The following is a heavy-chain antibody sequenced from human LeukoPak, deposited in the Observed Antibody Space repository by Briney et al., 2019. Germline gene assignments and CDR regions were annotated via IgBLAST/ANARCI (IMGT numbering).Heavy chain of an antibody. D-gene: IGHD3-9*01. V-gene: IGHV3-21*01. Sequence: GGSLRLSCAASGFTFSSYSINWVRQAPGKGLEWVSSISSSSSYIYYADSVKGRFTISRDNAKNSLYLQMNSLRAEDTAVYYCARDSYYDILTGYLRYFDYWGQGTLVTVSS. CDR3: ARDSYYDILTGYLRYFDY. CDR2: ISSSSSYI. CDR1: GFTFSSYS. J-gene: IGHJ4*02.